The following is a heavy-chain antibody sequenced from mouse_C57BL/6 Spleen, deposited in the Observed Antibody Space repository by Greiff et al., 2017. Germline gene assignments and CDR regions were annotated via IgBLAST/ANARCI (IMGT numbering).Heavy chain of an antibody. J-gene: IGHJ2*01. CDR2: IHPNSGST. Sequence: QVQLQQSGAELVKPGASVKLSCKASGYTFTSYWMHWVKQRPGQGLEWIGLIHPNSGSTNYNEKFKSKATLTVDKSSSTAYMQLSSLTSEDSAVYYCARAGGVDDYYFGGWGQGATLTVSS. CDR1: GYTFTSYW. V-gene: IGHV1-64*01. D-gene: IGHD2-4*01. CDR3: ARAGGVDDYYFGG.